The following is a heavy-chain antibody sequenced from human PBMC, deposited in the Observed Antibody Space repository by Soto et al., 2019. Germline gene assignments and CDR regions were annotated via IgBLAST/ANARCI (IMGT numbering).Heavy chain of an antibody. J-gene: IGHJ6*02. CDR3: TKHSSTSYGLDV. CDR2: LTTSGSRT. CDR1: GFTFSNYE. D-gene: IGHD3-16*01. Sequence: EMQLLESGGRLVQPGGSLRRSCAASGFTFSNYEMSWVRQAPGKGLEWVAALTTSGSRTYYADSVEGRFTNSRDNSNDTLFLQMHSLRVEDTAVYYCTKHSSTSYGLDVWGQRTTVTVSS. V-gene: IGHV3-23*05.